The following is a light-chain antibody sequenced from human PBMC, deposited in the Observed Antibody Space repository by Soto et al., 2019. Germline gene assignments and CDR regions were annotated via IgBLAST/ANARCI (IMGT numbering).Light chain of an antibody. Sequence: EFVLTQSPGTLSLSPGERATLSCRASQSVSSNYLAWYQQKPGQAPRLLIYGSSNRATGIPDRFSGSGSGTDFTLTISRLEPEDFAVYYCQQFGSSPMSIFGQGNKLEIK. V-gene: IGKV3-20*01. CDR1: QSVSSNY. CDR2: GSS. J-gene: IGKJ2*01. CDR3: QQFGSSPMSI.